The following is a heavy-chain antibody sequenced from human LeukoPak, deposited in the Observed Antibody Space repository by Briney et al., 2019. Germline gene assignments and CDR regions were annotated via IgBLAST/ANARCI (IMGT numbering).Heavy chain of an antibody. Sequence: GGSLRLSCAASGFIFSSYAMHWVRQAPGKGPEWVAIIWYDGSNKYYAESVEGRFTISRDNSKNTLYPQMNSLRAEDTAVYSCARGLGYSYGYGIDYWGQGTLVTVSS. V-gene: IGHV3-33*01. D-gene: IGHD5-18*01. CDR1: GFIFSSYA. J-gene: IGHJ4*02. CDR2: IWYDGSNK. CDR3: ARGLGYSYGYGIDY.